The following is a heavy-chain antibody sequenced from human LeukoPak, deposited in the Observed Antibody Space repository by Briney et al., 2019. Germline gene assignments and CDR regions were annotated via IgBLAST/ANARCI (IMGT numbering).Heavy chain of an antibody. J-gene: IGHJ4*02. Sequence: NPSETLSLTCAVYGGSFSGYYWSWIRQPPGKGLEWIGEINHSGSTNYNPSLKSRVTISVDTSKNQFSLKLTSVTAADTAVYYCARAADTAYFDYWGQGTLVTVSS. D-gene: IGHD2-21*02. V-gene: IGHV4-34*01. CDR3: ARAADTAYFDY. CDR2: INHSGST. CDR1: GGSFSGYY.